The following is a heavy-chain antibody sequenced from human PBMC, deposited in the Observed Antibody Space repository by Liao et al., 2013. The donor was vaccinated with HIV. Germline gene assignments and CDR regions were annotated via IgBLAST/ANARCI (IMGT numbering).Heavy chain of an antibody. V-gene: IGHV4-34*02. CDR1: GESFSGHY. Sequence: QVQLQQWGTGLVKPSETLSLTCAVYGESFSGHYWSWIRQAPGKGLEWIGEIDHRGSTNNNPSLKSRVTISVDTSKNQFSLNLNAVTAADTAVYYCASSSSYYESSGYYVFWGQGTLVTVSS. CDR2: IDHRGST. CDR3: ASSSSYYESSGYYVF. J-gene: IGHJ4*02. D-gene: IGHD3-22*01.